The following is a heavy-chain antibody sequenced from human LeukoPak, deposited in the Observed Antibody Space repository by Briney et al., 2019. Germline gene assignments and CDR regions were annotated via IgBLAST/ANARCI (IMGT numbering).Heavy chain of an antibody. CDR2: ISTISTIT. Sequence: GGSLRLSCAASGFSFSDYYMSWIRQAPGKGLEWISYISTISTITYNADSVKGRFTVSRDNAKSSLYLQMDSLRAEDTAVYYCARGSDGRGYPVFQYWGQGALVTVSS. CDR3: ARGSDGRGYPVFQY. J-gene: IGHJ1*01. CDR1: GFSFSDYY. V-gene: IGHV3-11*01. D-gene: IGHD3-22*01.